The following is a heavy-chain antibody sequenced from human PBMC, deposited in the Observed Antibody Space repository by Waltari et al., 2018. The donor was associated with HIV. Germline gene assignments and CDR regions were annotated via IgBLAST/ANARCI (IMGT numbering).Heavy chain of an antibody. D-gene: IGHD3-22*01. CDR3: AREYYYDSSGYYDWFDP. Sequence: QVQLVQSGAEVKKPGSSVKVSCKASEGTFSSYTISWVRQAPGQGLEWMGRIIPILGIANYAQKFQGRVTITADKSTSTAYMELSSLRSEDTAVYYCAREYYYDSSGYYDWFDPWGQGTLVTVSS. CDR2: IIPILGIA. CDR1: EGTFSSYT. V-gene: IGHV1-69*08. J-gene: IGHJ5*02.